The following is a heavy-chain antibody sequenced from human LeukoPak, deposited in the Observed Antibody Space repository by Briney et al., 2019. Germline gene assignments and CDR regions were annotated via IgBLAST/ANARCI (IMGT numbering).Heavy chain of an antibody. CDR2: IKQDGSEK. CDR3: ARAKWELLTDY. CDR1: GFTFSSYW. Sequence: GGSLRLSCAASGFTFSSYWMSWVRQAPGKGLEWVANIKQDGSEKHYVDSVKGRFTISRDNAKNSLYLQMNSLRAEDTAVYYCARAKWELLTDYWGQGTLVTVSS. J-gene: IGHJ4*02. V-gene: IGHV3-7*05. D-gene: IGHD1-26*01.